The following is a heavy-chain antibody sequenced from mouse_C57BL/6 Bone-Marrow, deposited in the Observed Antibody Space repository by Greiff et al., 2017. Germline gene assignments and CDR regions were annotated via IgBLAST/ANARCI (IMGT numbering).Heavy chain of an antibody. CDR3: ARTPDYYGSSYDAMDY. D-gene: IGHD1-1*01. J-gene: IGHJ4*01. CDR1: GYTFTGYW. Sequence: QVQLQQSGAELMKPGASVKLSCTATGYTFTGYWIEWVKQRPGHGLEWIGEILPGSGSTNYNEKFKGKATFTADTSSNTAYLQLSSLTTEDSAIYYCARTPDYYGSSYDAMDYWGQGTSVTVSS. CDR2: ILPGSGST. V-gene: IGHV1-9*01.